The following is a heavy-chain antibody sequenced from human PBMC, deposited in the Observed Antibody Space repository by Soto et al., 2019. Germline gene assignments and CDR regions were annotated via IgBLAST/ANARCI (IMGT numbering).Heavy chain of an antibody. D-gene: IGHD1-26*01. CDR2: IGSNGGSS. J-gene: IGHJ4*02. V-gene: IGHV3-64D*06. CDR1: GFAFSIYV. CDR3: VKELLVGPPDDY. Sequence: GSLRLSCSASGFAFSIYVMHWVRQAPGKGLEYVSAIGSNGGSSYYADSVKGRFTISRDNSKNTLYLQMNSLRSDDTAVYYCVKELLVGPPDDYWGQGALVTVSS.